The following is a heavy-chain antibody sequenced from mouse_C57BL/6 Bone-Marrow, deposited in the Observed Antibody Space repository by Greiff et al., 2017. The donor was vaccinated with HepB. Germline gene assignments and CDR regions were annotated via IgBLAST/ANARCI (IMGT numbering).Heavy chain of an antibody. CDR1: GYAFSSSW. CDR2: IYPGDGDT. Sequence: QVQLKESGPELVKPGASVKISCKASGYAFSSSWMNWVKQRPGKGLEWIGRIYPGDGDTNYNGKFKGKATLTADKSSSTAYMQLSSLTSEDSAVYFCARKGTVVATVDYWGQGTTLTVSS. D-gene: IGHD1-1*01. CDR3: ARKGTVVATVDY. V-gene: IGHV1-82*01. J-gene: IGHJ2*01.